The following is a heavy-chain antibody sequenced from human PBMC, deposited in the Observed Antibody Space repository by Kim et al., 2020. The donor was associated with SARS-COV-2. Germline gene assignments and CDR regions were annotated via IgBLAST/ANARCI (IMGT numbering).Heavy chain of an antibody. D-gene: IGHD3-10*01. V-gene: IGHV1-2*06. CDR3: ARDLAGDVGSFFDY. CDR1: GFPFTDYF. J-gene: IGHJ4*02. CDR2: INLKTGDT. Sequence: ASVKVSCKTSGFPFTDYFIHWMRQAPGQGLEWMGQINLKTGDTKYLEKFQGRLTMTRDTSINTAYMDVSRLTSGDTAAYYCARDLAGDVGSFFDYWGQGSLVTVYS.